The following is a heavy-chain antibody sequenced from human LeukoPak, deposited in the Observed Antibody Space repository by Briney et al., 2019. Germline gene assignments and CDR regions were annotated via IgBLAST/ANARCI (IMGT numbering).Heavy chain of an antibody. J-gene: IGHJ4*02. CDR2: TYYKSKWQS. D-gene: IGHD5-18*01. V-gene: IGHV6-1*01. Sequence: SQTLSLTCAISGXSVSSNSATWNWIRQSPSRGLEWPGRTYYKSKWQSDYAVSVKSRIILNPDTSKNQFSLQLNSVTPEDTAVYFCARGLDTAIAYWGQGTLVTVSS. CDR3: ARGLDTAIAY. CDR1: GXSVSSNSAT.